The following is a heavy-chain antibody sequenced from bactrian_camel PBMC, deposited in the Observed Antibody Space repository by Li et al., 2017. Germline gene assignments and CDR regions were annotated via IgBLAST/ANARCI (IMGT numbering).Heavy chain of an antibody. Sequence: DVQLVESGGGSVESGGSLRFSCAASGFSFSSYDMTWVRQAPGKGLEWVSSLNSDGSVTYYADSVKGRFTISRDNAKNTVDLHLNSLKTEDMAMYYRATPVPTGDFWYDYNSWGQGTQVTVSS. V-gene: IGHV3S40*01. CDR1: GFSFSSYD. CDR2: LNSDGSVT. D-gene: IGHD5*01. J-gene: IGHJ4*01. CDR3: ATPVPTGDFWYDYNS.